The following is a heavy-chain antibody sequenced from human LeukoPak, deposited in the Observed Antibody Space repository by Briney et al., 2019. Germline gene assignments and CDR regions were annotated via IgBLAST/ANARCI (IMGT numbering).Heavy chain of an antibody. CDR3: ARLRIVNYYDSSGYDAPGADY. D-gene: IGHD3-22*01. CDR2: IYYSGST. J-gene: IGHJ4*02. Sequence: SETLSLTCTVSGGSISSSSYYWGWIRQPPGKGLEWIGSIYYSGSTNYNPSLKSRVTISVDTSKNQFSLKLSSVTAADTAVYYCARLRIVNYYDSSGYDAPGADYWGQGTLVTVSS. V-gene: IGHV4-39*07. CDR1: GGSISSSSYY.